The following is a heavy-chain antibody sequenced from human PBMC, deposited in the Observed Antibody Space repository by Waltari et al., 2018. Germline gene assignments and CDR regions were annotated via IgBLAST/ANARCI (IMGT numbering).Heavy chain of an antibody. Sequence: EVQLVESGGGLVQPGGSLRLSCAASGFTYFNYFISWVRQAPGKGLEWISASSDVGVDTYYADSVEGRFTISRDSSKNTIYLQMNSLRVEDTALYYCAEGFEDLLPFDHWGQGTQVTVSS. V-gene: IGHV3-23*04. J-gene: IGHJ4*02. D-gene: IGHD2-21*01. CDR2: SSDVGVDT. CDR3: AEGFEDLLPFDH. CDR1: GFTYFNYF.